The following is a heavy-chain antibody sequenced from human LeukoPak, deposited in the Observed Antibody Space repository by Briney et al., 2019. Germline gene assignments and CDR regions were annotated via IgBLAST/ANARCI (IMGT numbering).Heavy chain of an antibody. J-gene: IGHJ3*02. D-gene: IGHD4-17*01. Sequence: ASVKVSCKASGGTVSSYAISWVRQAPGLGLEWMGGIIPIFGTANYAQKFQGRVTITTDESTSTAYMELNSLRSEDTAVYYCAAEHDYADAFDIWGQGTMVTVSS. CDR1: GGTVSSYA. CDR3: AAEHDYADAFDI. V-gene: IGHV1-69*05. CDR2: IIPIFGTA.